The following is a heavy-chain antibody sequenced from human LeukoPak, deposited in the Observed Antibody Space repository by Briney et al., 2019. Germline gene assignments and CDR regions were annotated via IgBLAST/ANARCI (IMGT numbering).Heavy chain of an antibody. J-gene: IGHJ5*02. V-gene: IGHV4-59*01. CDR1: GGSINNYY. Sequence: SETLSLTCTVSGGSINNYYWTWIRQPPGKGLECIGYIYYSGSTNYNPSLKSRVTISVDTSKSQFSLKLTSVTAADTAVYYCARDRSSSSRYNWFDPWGQGTLVTVSS. D-gene: IGHD6-13*01. CDR2: IYYSGST. CDR3: ARDRSSSSRYNWFDP.